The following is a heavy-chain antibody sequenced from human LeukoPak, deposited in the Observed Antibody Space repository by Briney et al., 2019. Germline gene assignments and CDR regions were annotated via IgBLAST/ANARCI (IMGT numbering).Heavy chain of an antibody. V-gene: IGHV1-46*01. CDR2: INPSGGST. CDR3: ATSSPESDTAMVR. D-gene: IGHD5-18*01. CDR1: GYSFTSYY. J-gene: IGHJ4*02. Sequence: ASVKVSCKASGYSFTSYYMHWVRQAPGQGLEWMGIINPSGGSTSYAQKFQGRVTMTRDMSTSTVYMELSSLRSEDTAVYYCATSSPESDTAMVRWGQGTLVTVSS.